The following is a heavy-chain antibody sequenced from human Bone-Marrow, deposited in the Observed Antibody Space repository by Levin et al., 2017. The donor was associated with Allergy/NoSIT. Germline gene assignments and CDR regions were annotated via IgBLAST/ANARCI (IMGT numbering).Heavy chain of an antibody. CDR3: ARDHPIIQKNLRVLVTSYYFDY. V-gene: IGHV3-30-3*01. J-gene: IGHJ4*02. CDR2: ISYDGTIK. Sequence: LSLTCAASGFTFSSYAMHWVRQAPGEGLEWVAVISYDGTIKYYADSVKGRFTISRDNSKNTLFLQMNSLRPEDTAVFYCARDHPIIQKNLRVLVTSYYFDYWGQGTLVTVSS. D-gene: IGHD2-21*02. CDR1: GFTFSSYA.